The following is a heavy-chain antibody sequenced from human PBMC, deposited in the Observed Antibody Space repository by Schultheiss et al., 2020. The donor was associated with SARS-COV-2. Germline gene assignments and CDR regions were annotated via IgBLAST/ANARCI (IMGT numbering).Heavy chain of an antibody. CDR1: GGSISSYY. D-gene: IGHD6-13*01. V-gene: IGHV4-34*01. Sequence: SQTLSLTCTVSGGSISSYYWSWIRQPPGKGLEWIGEINHSGSTNYNPSLKSRVTISVDTSKNQFSLKLSSVTAADTAVYYCAKQQLATAFDYWGQGTLVTVSS. J-gene: IGHJ4*02. CDR2: INHSGST. CDR3: AKQQLATAFDY.